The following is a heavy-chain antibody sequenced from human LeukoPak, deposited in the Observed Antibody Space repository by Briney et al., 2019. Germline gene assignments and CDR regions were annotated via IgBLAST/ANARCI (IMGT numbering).Heavy chain of an antibody. CDR2: IYSSGST. CDR3: ARKDGDY. Sequence: PSETLSLTCTVSGASISSFHWTWIRQPAGKGLEWIGLIYSSGSTINNPSLKSRVAMSVDMTKNQLPLKLSSVTAADTAMYYCARKDGDYWGQGTLVTVSS. V-gene: IGHV4-4*07. J-gene: IGHJ4*02. CDR1: GASISSFH.